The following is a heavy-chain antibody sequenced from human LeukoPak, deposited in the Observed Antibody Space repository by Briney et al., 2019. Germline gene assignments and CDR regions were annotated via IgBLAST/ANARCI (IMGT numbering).Heavy chain of an antibody. J-gene: IGHJ4*02. CDR3: ARDHPTQDYYDSSGYYGY. CDR1: GGSFSGYY. Sequence: SETLSLTCAVYGGSFSGYYWSWIRQPPGKGLEWNGEINHSGSTNYNPSLKSRVTISVDTSKNQFSLKLSSVTAADTAVYYCARDHPTQDYYDSSGYYGYWGQGTLVTVSS. V-gene: IGHV4-34*01. D-gene: IGHD3-22*01. CDR2: INHSGST.